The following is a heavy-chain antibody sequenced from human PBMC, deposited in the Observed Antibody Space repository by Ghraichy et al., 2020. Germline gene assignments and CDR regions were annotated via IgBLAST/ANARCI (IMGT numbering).Heavy chain of an antibody. CDR3: ARDSPSSWFRGY. Sequence: SETLSLTCTVSGGSISYYYWNWIRQPAGKGLEWIGRIFTTGTTDYNPSLKSRVTMSIDTSKNQFSLNLNSVTAADTAVYFCARDSPSSWFRGYWGQGTPVTVSS. D-gene: IGHD6-13*01. CDR1: GGSISYYY. CDR2: IFTTGTT. V-gene: IGHV4-4*07. J-gene: IGHJ4*02.